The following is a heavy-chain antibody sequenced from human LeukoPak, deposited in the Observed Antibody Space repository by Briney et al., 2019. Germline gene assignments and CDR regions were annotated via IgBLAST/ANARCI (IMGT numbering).Heavy chain of an antibody. V-gene: IGHV4-39*01. D-gene: IGHD1-26*01. J-gene: IGHJ4*02. CDR3: ARRRSGSYYDDKY. Sequence: PSETLSLTCTVSGGSFSSNSFYWGWLRQPPGKGLEWIGSIYCSGSTYYKPSLKSRVPISVDTSKNQFSLKLSAVTAADTAVYYCARRRSGSYYDDKYWGEGTLVTVSS. CDR2: IYCSGST. CDR1: GGSFSSNSFY.